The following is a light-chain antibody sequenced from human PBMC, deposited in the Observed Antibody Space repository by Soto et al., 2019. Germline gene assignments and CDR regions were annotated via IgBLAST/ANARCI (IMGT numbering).Light chain of an antibody. V-gene: IGLV1-40*01. Sequence: QSALTQPPSVSGPPGQRVTISCTWSISNIGAGYDVHWYQQLPGTAPKLLIYGNSNRPSGVPDRFSGSKSGTSASLAITGLQAEDEADYYCQSYDSSLSVVFGGGTKVTVL. J-gene: IGLJ2*01. CDR3: QSYDSSLSVV. CDR1: ISNIGAGYD. CDR2: GNS.